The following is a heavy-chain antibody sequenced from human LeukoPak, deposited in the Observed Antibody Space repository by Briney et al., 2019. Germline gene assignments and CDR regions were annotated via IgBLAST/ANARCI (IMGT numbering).Heavy chain of an antibody. Sequence: GGSLRLSCAASGLTFSSYGMHWVRQAPGKGLEWVAVIWYDGSNKYYADSVKGRFTISRDNSKNTLYLQMNSLSAEDTAVYYCARRTYDAFDIWGQGTMVTVSS. CDR1: GLTFSSYG. CDR2: IWYDGSNK. D-gene: IGHD1-14*01. CDR3: ARRTYDAFDI. J-gene: IGHJ3*02. V-gene: IGHV3-33*01.